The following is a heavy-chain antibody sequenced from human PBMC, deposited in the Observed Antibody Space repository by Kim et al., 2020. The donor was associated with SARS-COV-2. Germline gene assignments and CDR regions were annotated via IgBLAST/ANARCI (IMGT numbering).Heavy chain of an antibody. CDR1: GYTFTSYG. V-gene: IGHV1-18*01. CDR2: ISAYNGNT. D-gene: IGHD6-13*01. J-gene: IGHJ5*02. Sequence: ASVKVSCKASGYTFTSYGISWVRQAPGQGLEWMGWISAYNGNTNYAQKLQGRVTMTTDTSTSTAYMELRSLRSDDTAVYYCARDPRIAAAGPNWFDPWGQGTLVTVSS. CDR3: ARDPRIAAAGPNWFDP.